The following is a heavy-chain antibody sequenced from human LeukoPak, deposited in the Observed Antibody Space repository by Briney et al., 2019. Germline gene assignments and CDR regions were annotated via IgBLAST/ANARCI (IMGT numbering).Heavy chain of an antibody. Sequence: SETLSLTCAVYGGSFSGYYWSWIRQPAGKGLEWIGRLYNGGDTNYSPSLRSRVTMPVDTSKNQFSLKLKSVTAADTAVYYCARGVEASGVGFYAFDIWGQGTMVTVSS. CDR2: LYNGGDT. V-gene: IGHV4-59*10. CDR1: GGSFSGYY. CDR3: ARGVEASGVGFYAFDI. J-gene: IGHJ3*02. D-gene: IGHD6-13*01.